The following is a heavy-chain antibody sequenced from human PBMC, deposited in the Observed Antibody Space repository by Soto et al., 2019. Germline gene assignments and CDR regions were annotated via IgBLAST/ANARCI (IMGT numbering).Heavy chain of an antibody. CDR1: GGSISSYY. CDR3: ARRYGSSFDY. V-gene: IGHV4-59*08. Sequence: SETLSLTCTVSGGSISSYYWSWIRQPPEKGLEWIGYIYYSGSTNYNPSLKSRVTISVDTSKNQFSLKLSSVTAPDTAVYYCARRYGSSFDYWGQGTLVTVSS. CDR2: IYYSGST. D-gene: IGHD6-13*01. J-gene: IGHJ4*02.